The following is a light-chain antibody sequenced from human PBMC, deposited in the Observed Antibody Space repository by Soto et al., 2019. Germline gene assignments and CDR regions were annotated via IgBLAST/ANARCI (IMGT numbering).Light chain of an antibody. J-gene: IGLJ1*01. CDR3: SSYTSSSTGV. Sequence: QSVLAQPASVSGSPGQSITISCTVTSSDVGGYNYVSWYQQHPGKAPKLMIYEVSNRPSGVSNRFSGSKSGNTASLTISGLQAEDEADYYCSSYTSSSTGVFGTGTKVTLL. V-gene: IGLV2-14*01. CDR2: EVS. CDR1: SSDVGGYNY.